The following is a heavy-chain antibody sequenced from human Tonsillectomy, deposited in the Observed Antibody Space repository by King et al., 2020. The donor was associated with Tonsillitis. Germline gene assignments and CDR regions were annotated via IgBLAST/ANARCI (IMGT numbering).Heavy chain of an antibody. D-gene: IGHD5-12*01. J-gene: IGHJ4*02. CDR2: IGSNGGST. V-gene: IGHV3-64*02. CDR1: GFTFNTYA. Sequence: QLVQSGEGLVQPGGSLRLSCAASGFTFNTYAMHWVRQAPGKGLEYVSAIGSNGGSTYYADSVKGRFTISRDNSKNTLFLQMGSLRAEDMAIYYCARGGDGYDWGYFEYWGQGPPVTVSS. CDR3: ARGGDGYDWGYFEY.